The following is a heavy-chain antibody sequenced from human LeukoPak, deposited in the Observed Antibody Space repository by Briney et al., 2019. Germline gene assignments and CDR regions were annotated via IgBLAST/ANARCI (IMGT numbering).Heavy chain of an antibody. CDR1: GYTFTGYY. D-gene: IGHD6-19*01. CDR3: ARGRSAQSLANFDY. V-gene: IGHV1-2*02. J-gene: IGHJ4*02. CDR2: INPNSGGT. Sequence: ASVKVSCKASGYTFTGYYMHWVRQAPGQGLEWMGWINPNSGGTNYAQKFQGRVTMTRDTSISTAYMELSRLRSDDTAVYYCARGRSAQSLANFDYWGQGTLVTVSS.